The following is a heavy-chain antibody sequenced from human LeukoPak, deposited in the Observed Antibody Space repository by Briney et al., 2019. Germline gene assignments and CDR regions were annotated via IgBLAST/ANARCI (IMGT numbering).Heavy chain of an antibody. CDR2: INHSGST. V-gene: IGHV4-34*01. J-gene: IGHJ4*02. CDR3: ARDGISCTGGYCYFAD. Sequence: SETLSLTCAVYGGSFSGYYWSWIRQPPGKGLEWIGEINHSGSTNYNPSLKSRVTISVDTSKNQFSLKLSSVTAADTAVYYCARDGISCTGGYCYFADWGQGILVTVSS. D-gene: IGHD2-8*02. CDR1: GGSFSGYY.